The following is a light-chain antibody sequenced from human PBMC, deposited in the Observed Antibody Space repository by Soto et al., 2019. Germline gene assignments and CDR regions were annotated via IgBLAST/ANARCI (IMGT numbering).Light chain of an antibody. V-gene: IGKV4-1*01. Sequence: DIVMTQSPDSLAVSLGERATINCKSSQNLLYISNNKNSLAWYQQKPGQPPKLLIYWASTREYGVPDRFSGSGAGTDFTLTISSLQAEDVAVYYCQQYYTTPYTFGQGTKLEIK. CDR2: WAS. CDR1: QNLLYISNNKNS. CDR3: QQYYTTPYT. J-gene: IGKJ2*01.